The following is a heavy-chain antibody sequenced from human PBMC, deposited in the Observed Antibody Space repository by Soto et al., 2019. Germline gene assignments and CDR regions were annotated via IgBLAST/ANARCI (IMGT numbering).Heavy chain of an antibody. D-gene: IGHD3-22*01. Sequence: GGSLRLSCAASGFTFSSYSMNWVRQAPGKGLEWASSISSSSSYIYYADSVKGRFTISRDNAKNSLYLQMNSLRAEDTAVYYCARDYYDSSGYLAPLDYWGQGTLVTVSS. J-gene: IGHJ4*02. V-gene: IGHV3-21*01. CDR2: ISSSSSYI. CDR1: GFTFSSYS. CDR3: ARDYYDSSGYLAPLDY.